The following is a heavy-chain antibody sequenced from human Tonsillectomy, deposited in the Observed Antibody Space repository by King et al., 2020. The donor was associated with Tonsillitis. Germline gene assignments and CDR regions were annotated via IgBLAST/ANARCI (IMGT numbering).Heavy chain of an antibody. Sequence: QLVESGGGVVQPGRSLRLSCAASGFPFSSYGMHWVRQAPGKGLEWVAVTWYDGSNKYYADSVKGRFTISRDNSKNTLYLQMNSLRAEDTAVYYCARESVAGPNFLNYFDYWGQGTLVTVSS. CDR3: ARESVAGPNFLNYFDY. CDR2: TWYDGSNK. CDR1: GFPFSSYG. J-gene: IGHJ4*02. V-gene: IGHV3-33*01. D-gene: IGHD6-19*01.